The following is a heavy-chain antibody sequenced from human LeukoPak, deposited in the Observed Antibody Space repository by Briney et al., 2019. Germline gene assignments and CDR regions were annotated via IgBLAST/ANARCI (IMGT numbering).Heavy chain of an antibody. V-gene: IGHV4-39*01. CDR3: ASRGEWFGNNWFDP. Sequence: KPSETLSLTCTVSGGSISSSSYYWGWIRQPPGKGLEWIGSIYYSGTTYYNPSLKSRVTISLDTSKNQFSLKLSSVTAADTAVYYCASRGEWFGNNWFDPWGQGTLVTVSS. CDR1: GGSISSSSYY. CDR2: IYYSGTT. D-gene: IGHD3-10*01. J-gene: IGHJ5*02.